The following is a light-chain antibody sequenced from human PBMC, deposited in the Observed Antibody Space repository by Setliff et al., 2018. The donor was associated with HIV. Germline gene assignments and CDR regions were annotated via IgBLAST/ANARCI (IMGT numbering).Light chain of an antibody. V-gene: IGLV2-8*01. CDR3: SSYAGNNNFV. Sequence: QSVLTQPASASGSPGQSVAISCTGTNSDIGSYNYVSWYQQHPGKAPKLRIYEVTKRPSGVPDRFSGFKSGNTASLTVSGLQAEDEADYYCSSYAGNNNFVVGTGTKVTVL. CDR1: NSDIGSYNY. CDR2: EVT. J-gene: IGLJ1*01.